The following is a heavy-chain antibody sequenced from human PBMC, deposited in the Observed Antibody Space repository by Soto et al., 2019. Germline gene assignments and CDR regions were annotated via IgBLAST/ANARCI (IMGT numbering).Heavy chain of an antibody. D-gene: IGHD6-19*01. CDR3: ARDGQGLAPYALDV. J-gene: IGHJ6*02. Sequence: QVQLVESGGGVAQPGRSLRLSCTVSGFTFSGHAMHWVRQAPGKGLEWVTQIWYDGSNKYYAESVKGRFTISRDNSMNTRYLQMNSLRVEDTAVYYCARDGQGLAPYALDVWGQGTSVTVSS. V-gene: IGHV3-33*01. CDR2: IWYDGSNK. CDR1: GFTFSGHA.